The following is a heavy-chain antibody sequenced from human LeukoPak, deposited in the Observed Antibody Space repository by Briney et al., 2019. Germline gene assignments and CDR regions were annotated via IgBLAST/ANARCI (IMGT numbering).Heavy chain of an antibody. J-gene: IGHJ3*02. CDR3: ARAQDSSGYDAFDI. CDR2: IIPILGIE. Sequence: SVKVSCKASGGTFSSYTISWVRQAPGKGLEWMGRIIPILGIENYAHKFQGRVTITTDKSTSSAYMELSSLRSEDTAVYYCARAQDSSGYDAFDIWGQGTMVTVSS. CDR1: GGTFSSYT. V-gene: IGHV1-69*02. D-gene: IGHD3-22*01.